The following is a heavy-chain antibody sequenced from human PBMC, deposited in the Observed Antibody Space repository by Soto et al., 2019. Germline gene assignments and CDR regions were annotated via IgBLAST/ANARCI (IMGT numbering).Heavy chain of an antibody. CDR3: ARDVIAAAGTAG. Sequence: QVQLVQSGAEVKKPGSSGKISCKASGGTFSNYAISWVRQAPGQGLEWMGGIIPIFGTANYAQKFQGRVTITADESTSTAYMELSSLRSEDTSVYYCARDVIAAAGTAGWGQGTLVTVSS. CDR1: GGTFSNYA. J-gene: IGHJ4*02. D-gene: IGHD6-13*01. V-gene: IGHV1-69*12. CDR2: IIPIFGTA.